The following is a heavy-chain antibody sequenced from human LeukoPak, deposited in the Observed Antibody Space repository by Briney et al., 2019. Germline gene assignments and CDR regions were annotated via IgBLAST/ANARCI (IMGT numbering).Heavy chain of an antibody. D-gene: IGHD1-26*01. CDR3: AGAMYSGSFDP. CDR1: GFTFSRYW. J-gene: IGHJ5*02. V-gene: IGHV3-7*02. CDR2: IKQDGSEK. Sequence: GGSLRLSCATSGFTFSRYWMNWVRQAPGKGLEWVANIKQDGSEKYYVDSVKGRCTISRDNAKNSLYLQMSSLRVEDTAVYYCAGAMYSGSFDPWGQGILVTVSS.